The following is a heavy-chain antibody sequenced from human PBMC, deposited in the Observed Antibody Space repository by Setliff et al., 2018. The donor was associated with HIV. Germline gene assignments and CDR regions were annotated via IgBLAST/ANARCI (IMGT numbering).Heavy chain of an antibody. Sequence: PSETLSLTCTVSGASISSSTDYWGRIRQTPGKGLEWIGNIYYTGFAYYNPSLKSRVTVSLDTSKTHFYLNLTSVTDADTAVYFCAREGRGDPAVATTRIDYWGQGKLVTVSS. V-gene: IGHV4-39*02. CDR2: IYYTGFA. CDR3: AREGRGDPAVATTRIDY. CDR1: GASISSSTDY. D-gene: IGHD1-1*01. J-gene: IGHJ4*02.